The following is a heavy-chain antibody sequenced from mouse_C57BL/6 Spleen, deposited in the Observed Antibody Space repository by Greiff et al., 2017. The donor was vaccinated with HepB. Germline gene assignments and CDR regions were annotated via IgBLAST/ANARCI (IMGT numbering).Heavy chain of an antibody. J-gene: IGHJ2*01. Sequence: EVQLVESGGGLVKPGGSLKLSCAASGFTFSDYGMHWVRQAPEKGLEWVAYISSGSSTIYYADTVKGRFTISRDNAKNTLFLQMTSLRSEDTAMYCWAIDYHSRSTFDYWGQGNTLTVSS. CDR1: GFTFSDYG. V-gene: IGHV5-17*01. CDR3: AIDYHSRSTFDY. D-gene: IGHD1-1*01. CDR2: ISSGSSTI.